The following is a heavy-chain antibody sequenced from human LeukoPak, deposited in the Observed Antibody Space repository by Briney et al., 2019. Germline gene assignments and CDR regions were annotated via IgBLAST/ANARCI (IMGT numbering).Heavy chain of an antibody. CDR2: INAGNGNT. CDR1: GYTFTSYA. CDR3: ARDSRIAAAAPPYNWFDP. J-gene: IGHJ5*02. Sequence: ASVKVSCKASGYTFTSYAMHWVRQAPGQRLEWMGWINAGNGNTKYSQKFQGRVTITRDTSASTTYMELSSLRSEDTAVYYCARDSRIAAAAPPYNWFDPWGQGTLVTVSS. V-gene: IGHV1-3*01. D-gene: IGHD6-13*01.